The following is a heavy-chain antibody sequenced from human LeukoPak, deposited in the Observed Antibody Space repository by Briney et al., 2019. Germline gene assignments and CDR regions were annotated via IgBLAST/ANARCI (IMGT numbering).Heavy chain of an antibody. D-gene: IGHD3-10*01. CDR1: GYTLTELS. Sequence: ASVKVSCKVSGYTLTELSMHWVRQAPGKGLEWMGGFDPEDGETIYAQTFQGRVTITEDTSTDTAYMELSSLRSEATAVYYCATSYGSGIYYLDYWGQGTLVTVSS. CDR2: FDPEDGET. V-gene: IGHV1-24*01. J-gene: IGHJ4*02. CDR3: ATSYGSGIYYLDY.